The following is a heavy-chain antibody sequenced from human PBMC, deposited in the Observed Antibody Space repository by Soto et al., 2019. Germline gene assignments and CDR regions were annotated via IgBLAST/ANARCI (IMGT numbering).Heavy chain of an antibody. J-gene: IGHJ6*02. Sequence: SETLSLTCAGYGGSFSGYYWSWIRQPPGKGLEWIGEINHSGSTNYNPSLKSRVTISVDTSKNQFSLKLSSVTAADTAVYYCARGTGGKEFDYYGMDVWGQGTTVTVSS. D-gene: IGHD2-8*02. V-gene: IGHV4-34*01. CDR3: ARGTGGKEFDYYGMDV. CDR2: INHSGST. CDR1: GGSFSGYY.